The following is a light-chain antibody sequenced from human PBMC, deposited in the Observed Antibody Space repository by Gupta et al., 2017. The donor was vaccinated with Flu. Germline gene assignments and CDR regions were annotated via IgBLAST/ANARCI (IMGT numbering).Light chain of an antibody. CDR2: GAN. CDR3: QLYGKWPLLS. V-gene: IGKV3-15*01. CDR1: HSVRSY. Sequence: VVTQPPPTLSVSPGGTAVLSCRTSHSVRSYLAWCQYEPGRSPRLLVYGANTRAAGVPDRFRGSGSETHFTLTITNRQPADFALYYCQLYGKWPLLSFGHGTRLELK. J-gene: IGKJ5*01.